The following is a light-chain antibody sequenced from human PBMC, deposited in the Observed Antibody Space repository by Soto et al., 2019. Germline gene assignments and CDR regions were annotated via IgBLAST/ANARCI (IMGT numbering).Light chain of an antibody. CDR3: LLAYGGAYVV. CDR2: DTH. V-gene: IGLV7-46*01. Sequence: QAVVTQEPSLTVSPRGTVTLTCGSSTGAVTSGHSPYWFQQKPGQAPRTLIYDTHNKHSYTPARFSGSVLGGKATLTLSGAQPQDEADYYCLLAYGGAYVVFGGGTQLTVL. J-gene: IGLJ2*01. CDR1: TGAVTSGHS.